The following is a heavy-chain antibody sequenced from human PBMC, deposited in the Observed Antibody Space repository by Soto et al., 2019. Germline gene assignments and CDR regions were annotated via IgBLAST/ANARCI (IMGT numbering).Heavy chain of an antibody. V-gene: IGHV4-59*01. CDR3: ARGSLSTETANALDV. Sequence: QVQLQESGPGLVKPSETLSLTCTVSGGSISNFYWSWSRQSPGKGLEWIGYGSMYYSGNTNYNPSLESRVTISVDTSKNQISLKLTSVTAEDTALYYCARGSLSTETANALDVWGPGTMVTVSS. CDR2: MYYSGNT. CDR1: GGSISNFY. D-gene: IGHD2-21*02. J-gene: IGHJ3*01.